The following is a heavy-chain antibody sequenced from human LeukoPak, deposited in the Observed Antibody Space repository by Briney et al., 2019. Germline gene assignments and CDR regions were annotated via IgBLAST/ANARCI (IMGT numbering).Heavy chain of an antibody. CDR2: ISDSGDST. CDR1: GFTFSSYA. V-gene: IGHV3-23*01. Sequence: GGSLRLSCAASGFTFSSYAVSWVRQAPGKGLEWVSSISDSGDSTFYADSVEGRFTISRDNSKNTLYLQMSSLRAEDTAVYYCARDPVYGSGHGPGMDVWGQGTTVTVSS. J-gene: IGHJ6*02. CDR3: ARDPVYGSGHGPGMDV. D-gene: IGHD3-10*01.